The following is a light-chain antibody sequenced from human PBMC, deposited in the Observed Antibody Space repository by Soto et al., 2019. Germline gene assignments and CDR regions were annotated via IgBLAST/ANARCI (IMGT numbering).Light chain of an antibody. CDR2: GAS. J-gene: IGKJ1*01. V-gene: IGKV3-20*01. CDR3: QQYGSSPWA. Sequence: EIVLTQSPGTLSSSPGERATLSCRASESVASSYLAWYQQKPGQAPRLLIYGASSRATGIPDRFSGRGSGTDFTLTISRLEPEDFAVYYCQQYGSSPWAFGPGTKVDIK. CDR1: ESVASSY.